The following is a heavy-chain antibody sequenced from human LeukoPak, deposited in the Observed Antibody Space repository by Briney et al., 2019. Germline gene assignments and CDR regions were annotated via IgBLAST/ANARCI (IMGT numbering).Heavy chain of an antibody. Sequence: PVGSLRLSCAASGFTFSSFAMYWVRQAPGKGLEWVSSISGSGGSTYYADSVKGRFTISRDNSKNTLYLQMNSLRAEDTAVYSCAKDPRGSHNWLDPWGQGTLVTVSS. D-gene: IGHD3-10*01. CDR3: AKDPRGSHNWLDP. CDR2: ISGSGGST. CDR1: GFTFSSFA. J-gene: IGHJ5*02. V-gene: IGHV3-23*01.